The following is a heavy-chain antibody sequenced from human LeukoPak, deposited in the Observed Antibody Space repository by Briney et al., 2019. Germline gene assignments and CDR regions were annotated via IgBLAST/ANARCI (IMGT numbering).Heavy chain of an antibody. J-gene: IGHJ4*02. D-gene: IGHD3-22*01. CDR1: GGSISRNY. CDR3: ARHGPQDYYDSSGPLGEFDY. Sequence: PSETLSLTCTVSGGSISRNYLTWIRQPPGKGLEWIGYISYSGSTNYNPSLKSRVTISVDTSKNQFSLKLSSVTAADTAVYYCARHGPQDYYDSSGPLGEFDYWGQGTLVTVSS. V-gene: IGHV4-59*08. CDR2: ISYSGST.